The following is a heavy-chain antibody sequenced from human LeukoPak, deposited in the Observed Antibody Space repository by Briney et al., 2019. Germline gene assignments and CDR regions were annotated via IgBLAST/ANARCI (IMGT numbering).Heavy chain of an antibody. CDR3: ARDRDYYDSSGYWTPLDY. J-gene: IGHJ4*02. CDR2: LYTSGST. Sequence: SETLSLTCTVSGGSISSYYWSWIRQPAGKGLEWIGRLYTSGSTNYNPSLKSRVTMSGDTSKNQLSLKLRSVTAADTAVYYCARDRDYYDSSGYWTPLDYRGQGTLVTVSS. D-gene: IGHD3-22*01. CDR1: GGSISSYY. V-gene: IGHV4-4*07.